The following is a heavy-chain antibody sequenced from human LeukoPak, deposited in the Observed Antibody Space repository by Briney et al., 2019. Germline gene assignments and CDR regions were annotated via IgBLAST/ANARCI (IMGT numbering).Heavy chain of an antibody. CDR3: ARLWGTTGTAIDY. D-gene: IGHD1-1*01. CDR2: IYTSGST. J-gene: IGHJ4*02. CDR1: GGSISSYY. Sequence: SETLSLTCTVSGGSISSYYWSWIRQPPGKGLEWIGYIYTSGSTNYNPSLKSRVTISVDTSKNQFSLKLSSVTAADTAVYYCARLWGTTGTAIDYWGQGTLATVSS. V-gene: IGHV4-4*09.